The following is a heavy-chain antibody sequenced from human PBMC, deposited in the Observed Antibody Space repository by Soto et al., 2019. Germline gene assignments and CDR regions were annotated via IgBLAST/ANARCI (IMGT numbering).Heavy chain of an antibody. CDR3: ARAPPPYGDYYFDY. CDR2: IIPILGIA. D-gene: IGHD4-17*01. V-gene: IGHV1-69*02. J-gene: IGHJ4*02. Sequence: QVQLVQSGAEVKKPGSSVKVSCKASGGTFSSYTISWVRQAPGQGLEWMGRIIPILGIANYAQKFQGRVTIPADKSTSTAYMELSSLRSEDTAVYYCARAPPPYGDYYFDYWGQGTLVTVSS. CDR1: GGTFSSYT.